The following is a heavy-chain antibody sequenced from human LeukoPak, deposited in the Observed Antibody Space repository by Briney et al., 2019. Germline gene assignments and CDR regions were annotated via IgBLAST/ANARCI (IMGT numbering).Heavy chain of an antibody. V-gene: IGHV3-7*01. Sequence: PGGSLRLSCAASGFTFSTYWMNWVRQAPGKGLEWVANIKEDDSETYYVDSVKGRFTISRDNAKNSLYLEMSSLRAEDTAVYYCARGNYGDYAWGRGTLVTVSS. CDR3: ARGNYGDYA. CDR2: IKEDDSET. D-gene: IGHD4-17*01. J-gene: IGHJ5*02. CDR1: GFTFSTYW.